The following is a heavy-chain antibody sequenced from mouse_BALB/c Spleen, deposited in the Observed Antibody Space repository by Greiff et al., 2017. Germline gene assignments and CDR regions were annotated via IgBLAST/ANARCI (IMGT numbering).Heavy chain of an antibody. Sequence: DVMLVESGGGLVKPGGSLKLSCAASGFAFSSYDMSWVRQTPEKRLEWVAYISSGGGSTYYPDTVKGRFTISRDNAKNTLYLQMSSLKSEDTAMYYCARQGHYYGYYFDYWGQGTTLTVSS. D-gene: IGHD1-2*01. J-gene: IGHJ2*01. CDR2: ISSGGGST. CDR3: ARQGHYYGYYFDY. V-gene: IGHV5-12-1*01. CDR1: GFAFSSYD.